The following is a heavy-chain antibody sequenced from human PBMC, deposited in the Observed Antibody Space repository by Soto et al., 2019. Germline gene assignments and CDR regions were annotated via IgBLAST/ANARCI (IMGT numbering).Heavy chain of an antibody. CDR1: GGSISSYY. V-gene: IGHV4-59*01. D-gene: IGHD2-2*01. CDR3: ARLGYCSSTSCYVLILDY. J-gene: IGHJ4*02. Sequence: SETLSLTCTFSGGSISSYYWSWIRQPPGKGLEWIGYIYYSGSTNYNPSLKSRVTISVDTSKNQFSLKLSSVTAADTAVYYCARLGYCSSTSCYVLILDYWGQGTLVTVSS. CDR2: IYYSGST.